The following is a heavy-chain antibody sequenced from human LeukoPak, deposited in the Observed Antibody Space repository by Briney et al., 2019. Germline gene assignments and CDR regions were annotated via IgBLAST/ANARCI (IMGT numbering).Heavy chain of an antibody. J-gene: IGHJ4*02. CDR3: ASVTDYGDYY. V-gene: IGHV1-18*04. CDR1: GYTFTSYY. D-gene: IGHD4-17*01. CDR2: ISAYNGNT. Sequence: ASVKVSCKASGYTFTSYYMHWVRQAPGQGLEWMGWISAYNGNTNYAQKLQGRVTMTTDTSTSTAYMELRSLRSDDTAVYYCASVTDYGDYYWGQGTLVTVPS.